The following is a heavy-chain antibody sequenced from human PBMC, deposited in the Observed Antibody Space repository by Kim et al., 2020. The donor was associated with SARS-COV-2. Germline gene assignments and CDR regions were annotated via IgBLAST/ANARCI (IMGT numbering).Heavy chain of an antibody. CDR3: AKGLWSDSSGWYDAFHI. D-gene: IGHD6-19*01. CDR1: GFTFSSYA. Sequence: GGSLRLSCAASGFTFSSYAMNWVRQAPGKGLEWVSTIRASGGSTYYEDSVKGRFTISRDNSRNTLYLQMNSLRAEDTAMYYCAKGLWSDSSGWYDAFHIWGQGTMVTVSS. J-gene: IGHJ3*02. CDR2: IRASGGST. V-gene: IGHV3-23*01.